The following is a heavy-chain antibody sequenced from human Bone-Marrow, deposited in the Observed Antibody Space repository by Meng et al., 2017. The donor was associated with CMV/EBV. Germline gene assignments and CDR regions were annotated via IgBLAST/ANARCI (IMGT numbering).Heavy chain of an antibody. V-gene: IGHV3-53*01. D-gene: IGHD2-2*02. J-gene: IGHJ5*02. Sequence: GGSLRLSCAASGFTVSSNYMSWVRQAPGKGLEWVSVIYSGGSTYYADSVKGRSTISRDNSKNTLYLQMNSLRADDTAVYYCARSGKGVPAAIPWFDPWGQGTLVTVSS. CDR2: IYSGGST. CDR3: ARSGKGVPAAIPWFDP. CDR1: GFTVSSNY.